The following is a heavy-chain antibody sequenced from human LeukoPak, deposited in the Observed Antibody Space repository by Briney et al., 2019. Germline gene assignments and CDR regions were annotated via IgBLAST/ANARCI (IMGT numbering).Heavy chain of an antibody. CDR2: ISGDGSVT. CDR1: GFTLRNYW. D-gene: IGHD6-6*01. V-gene: IGHV3-74*01. J-gene: IGHJ4*01. CDR3: ARYSSSSGGASYYLDY. Sequence: SGGSLRLSCTASGFTLRNYWMHWVRQVPGKRLVWASRISGDGSVTNYADSVQGRFTISRDNAKNILYLQINSLRSEDTAIYYRARYSSSSGGASYYLDYWGHGTLVTVSS.